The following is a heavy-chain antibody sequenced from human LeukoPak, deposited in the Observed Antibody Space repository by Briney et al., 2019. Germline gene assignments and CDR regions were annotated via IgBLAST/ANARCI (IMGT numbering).Heavy chain of an antibody. CDR2: MNPNSGNT. V-gene: IGHV1-8*01. Sequence: ASVKVSCKASGYTFTSYDINWVRQATGQGLEWMGWMNPNSGNTGYAQKFQGRVTMTGNTSISTAYMELSSLRSEDTAVYYCARVGYGYSYGRNDAFDIWGQGTMVTVSS. J-gene: IGHJ3*02. D-gene: IGHD5-18*01. CDR1: GYTFTSYD. CDR3: ARVGYGYSYGRNDAFDI.